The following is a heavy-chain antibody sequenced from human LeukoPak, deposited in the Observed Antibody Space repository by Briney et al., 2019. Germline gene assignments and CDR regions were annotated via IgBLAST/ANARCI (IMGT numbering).Heavy chain of an antibody. D-gene: IGHD3-3*01. V-gene: IGHV3-7*03. CDR3: ARLRSGYYFDY. CDR2: IKEDGSEK. Sequence: GGSLRLSCAASGFTYSHYWMSWVRQAPGKALEWVANIKEDGSEKYYVDSLKGRFTISRDSAKDSLYLQMNSLRAEDTAVYYCARLRSGYYFDYWGQGTLVTVSS. CDR1: GFTYSHYW. J-gene: IGHJ4*02.